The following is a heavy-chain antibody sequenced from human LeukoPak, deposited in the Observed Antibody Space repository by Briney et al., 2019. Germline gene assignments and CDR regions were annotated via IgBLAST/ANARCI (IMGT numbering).Heavy chain of an antibody. V-gene: IGHV1-69*05. CDR2: IIPIFGTA. CDR1: GYTFTGYY. CDR3: ARIDVEGDFDY. D-gene: IGHD2-21*01. J-gene: IGHJ4*02. Sequence: SVKDSCKASGYTFTGYYMHWVRQAPGQGLEWMGGIIPIFGTANYAQKFQGRVTITTDESTSTAYMELSSLRSEDTAVYYCARIDVEGDFDYWGQGTLVTVSS.